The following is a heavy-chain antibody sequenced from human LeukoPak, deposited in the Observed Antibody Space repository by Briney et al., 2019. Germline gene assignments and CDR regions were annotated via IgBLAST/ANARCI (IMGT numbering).Heavy chain of an antibody. J-gene: IGHJ4*02. V-gene: IGHV3-21*01. D-gene: IGHD6-6*01. Sequence: TGGSLRLSCAASGFTFSSYSMNWVRQAPGKGLEWVSSISSSSSYIYYADSVKGRFTISRDNAKNSLYLQMNSLRAEDTAVYYCARDLKIGGQLVRRGGPFDYWGQGTLVTVSS. CDR3: ARDLKIGGQLVRRGGPFDY. CDR2: ISSSSSYI. CDR1: GFTFSSYS.